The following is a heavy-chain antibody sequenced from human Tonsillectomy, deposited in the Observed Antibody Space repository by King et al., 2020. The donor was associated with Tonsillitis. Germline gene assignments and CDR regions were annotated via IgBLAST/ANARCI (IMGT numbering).Heavy chain of an antibody. CDR2: IYPGDSDT. CDR3: ATTSPGIAVAGLQWWGDYFDY. CDR1: GYSFTSYW. V-gene: IGHV5-51*01. J-gene: IGHJ4*02. D-gene: IGHD6-19*01. Sequence: LQLVESGAEVKKPGESLKISCKGSGYSFTSYWIGWVRQMPGKGLEWMGIIYPGDSDTRYSPSFQGQVTISADKSISTAYLQWSSLKASDTAMYYCATTSPGIAVAGLQWWGDYFDYWGQGTLVTVSS.